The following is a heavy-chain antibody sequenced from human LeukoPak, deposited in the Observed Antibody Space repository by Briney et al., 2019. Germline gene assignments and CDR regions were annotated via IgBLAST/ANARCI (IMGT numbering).Heavy chain of an antibody. CDR1: GGSISSYY. CDR3: ARDGAVSGLDY. D-gene: IGHD6-19*01. CDR2: IYTTGST. Sequence: SETLSLTCTVSGGSISSYYWSWIRQPAGKGLEWIGRIYTTGSTNYNPSLRSRVTISVDTSKSQFSLKLSSVTAADTAVYYCARDGAVSGLDYWGQGTLVTVSS. J-gene: IGHJ4*02. V-gene: IGHV4-4*07.